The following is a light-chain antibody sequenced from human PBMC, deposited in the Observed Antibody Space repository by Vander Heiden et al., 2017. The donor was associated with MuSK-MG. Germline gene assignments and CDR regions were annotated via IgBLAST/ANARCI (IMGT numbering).Light chain of an antibody. Sequence: QSALTQPASVPGSPGQSITISRTGTSSDVGGYNYVSWYQHHPGKAPNLMIYDVTNRPSGVSNRFSGSKSGNTASLTISGLQAEDDADYYFSSYTSSSTLFGGGTKLTVL. J-gene: IGLJ3*02. CDR3: SSYTSSSTL. V-gene: IGLV2-14*03. CDR2: DVT. CDR1: SSDVGGYNY.